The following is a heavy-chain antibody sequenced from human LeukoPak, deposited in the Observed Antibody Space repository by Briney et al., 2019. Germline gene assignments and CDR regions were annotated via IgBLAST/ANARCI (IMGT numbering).Heavy chain of an antibody. J-gene: IGHJ4*02. D-gene: IGHD3-22*01. CDR2: INPNSGGT. CDR1: KYTFTDYY. CDR3: ARGFPPRRSYDSSGYYSYNFDY. V-gene: IGHV1-2*02. Sequence: RRASVKVSCKASKYTFTDYYMHWVRQAPGQGLEWMGWINPNSGGTNYAQKFQGRVAMTRDTSISTAYMELSSLRSDDTAVYYCARGFPPRRSYDSSGYYSYNFDYWGQGTLVTVSS.